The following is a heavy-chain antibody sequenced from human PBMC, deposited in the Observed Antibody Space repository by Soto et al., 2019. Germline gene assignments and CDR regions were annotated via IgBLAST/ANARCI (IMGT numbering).Heavy chain of an antibody. J-gene: IGHJ6*02. CDR3: ASAGDIVVVPAAIVLGV. V-gene: IGHV4-4*02. CDR2: IYHSGST. CDR1: GGSISSSNW. Sequence: SETLSLTCAVSGGSISSSNWWSWVRQPPGKGLEWIGEIYHSGSTDYNPSLKSRVTISVDKSKNQFSLKLSSVTAADTAVYYCASAGDIVVVPAAIVLGVWGQGTTVTVSS. D-gene: IGHD2-2*02.